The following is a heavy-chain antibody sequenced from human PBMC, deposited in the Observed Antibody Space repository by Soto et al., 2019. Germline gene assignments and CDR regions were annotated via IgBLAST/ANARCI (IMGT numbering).Heavy chain of an antibody. CDR1: GFTFSSYA. D-gene: IGHD3-16*01. CDR3: ASGGRDYYYGMDV. Sequence: EVQLLASGGGLVQPVGSIRLSCAASGFTFSSYAMSWVRQAPGKGLEWVSAISGSGGSTYYADSVKGRFTIARDNSKNTLYRQMNSLRAEDTGVYYCASGGRDYYYGMDVWGQGTTVTVSS. CDR2: ISGSGGST. J-gene: IGHJ6*02. V-gene: IGHV3-23*01.